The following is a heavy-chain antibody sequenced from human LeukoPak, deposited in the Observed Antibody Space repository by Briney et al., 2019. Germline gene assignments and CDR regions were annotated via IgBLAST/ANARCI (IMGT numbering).Heavy chain of an antibody. Sequence: PSETLSLTCSVSGGSMSSYYWSWIRQSPGKGLEWIGYIYHSGSTDYNSSLKSRVTISEDTSKKQFSLKVSSVTAADTAVYYCARDVGARLPGYWGQGILVTVSS. D-gene: IGHD6-6*01. CDR2: IYHSGST. J-gene: IGHJ4*02. CDR1: GGSMSSYY. CDR3: ARDVGARLPGY. V-gene: IGHV4-59*01.